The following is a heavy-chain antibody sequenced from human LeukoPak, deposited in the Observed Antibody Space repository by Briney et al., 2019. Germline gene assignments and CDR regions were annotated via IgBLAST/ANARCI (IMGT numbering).Heavy chain of an antibody. J-gene: IGHJ4*02. CDR2: IYSGGST. CDR3: ARDPNTAQPDY. D-gene: IGHD5-18*01. Sequence: PGGSLRLSCSASGFTVSSNYMSWVRQAPGKGLEWVSVIYSGGSTYYADSVKGRFTISRDNAKNSLYLQMNSLRAEDTAVYFCARDPNTAQPDYWGQGTLVTVSS. CDR1: GFTVSSNY. V-gene: IGHV3-66*01.